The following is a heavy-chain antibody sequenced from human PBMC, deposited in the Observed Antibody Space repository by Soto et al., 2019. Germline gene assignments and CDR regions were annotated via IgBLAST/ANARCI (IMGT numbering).Heavy chain of an antibody. J-gene: IGHJ4*02. CDR3: ARLRSSPSYSFDY. CDR1: GGSISSGGYY. Sequence: QVQLQESGPGLVKPSQTLSLTCTVSGGSISSGGYYWSWIRQHPGKGLEWIGYIYYSGSNYYNPSLKSRVTIAVDTSKNQFSLKLSSVTAADTAVYYCARLRSSPSYSFDYWGQGALVTVSS. D-gene: IGHD3-16*01. CDR2: IYYSGSN. V-gene: IGHV4-31*03.